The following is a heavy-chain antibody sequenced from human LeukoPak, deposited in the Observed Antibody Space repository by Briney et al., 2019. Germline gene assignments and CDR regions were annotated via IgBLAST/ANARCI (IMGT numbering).Heavy chain of an antibody. CDR3: ARHRSNYHLGGYYYYYMDV. CDR1: GYTFTSYG. CDR2: ISAYNGNT. V-gene: IGHV1-18*01. D-gene: IGHD4-11*01. Sequence: ASVKVSCKASGYTFTSYGISWVRQAPGQGLEWMGWISAYNGNTNYAQKLQGRVTMTTDTSTSTAYMELRSLGSDDTAVYYCARHRSNYHLGGYYYYYMDVWGKGTTVTISS. J-gene: IGHJ6*03.